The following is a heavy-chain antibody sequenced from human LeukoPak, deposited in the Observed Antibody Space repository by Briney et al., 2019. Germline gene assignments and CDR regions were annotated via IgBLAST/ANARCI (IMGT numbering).Heavy chain of an antibody. D-gene: IGHD3-16*01. CDR1: GGSIGSSSYY. V-gene: IGHV4-39*01. J-gene: IGHJ3*02. CDR2: IYYSGST. Sequence: SETLSLTCTVSGGSIGSSSYYWGWIRQPPGKGLEWIGSIYYSGSTYYNPSLKSRVTISVDTSKNQFSLKLSSVTAADTAVYYCAMEGGDAFDIWGQGTMVTVSS. CDR3: AMEGGDAFDI.